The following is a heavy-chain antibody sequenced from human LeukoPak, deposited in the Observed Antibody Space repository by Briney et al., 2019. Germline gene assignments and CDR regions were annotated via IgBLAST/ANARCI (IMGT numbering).Heavy chain of an antibody. CDR1: GFTFSSYW. CDR2: IKQDGSEK. J-gene: IGHJ4*01. V-gene: IGHV3-7*03. Sequence: GGSLRLSCAASGFTFSSYWMSWVRQAPGKGLEWVANIKQDGSEKYYVDSVKGRFTISRDNAKNSLYLQMNSLRAEDTAVYYCARDFICSSTSCNGYWGHGALVTVSS. D-gene: IGHD2-2*01. CDR3: ARDFICSSTSCNGY.